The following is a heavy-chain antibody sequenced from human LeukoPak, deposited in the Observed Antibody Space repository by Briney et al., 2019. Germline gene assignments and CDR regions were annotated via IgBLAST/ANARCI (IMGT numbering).Heavy chain of an antibody. CDR1: GGSISSYY. CDR2: IHYSGTT. J-gene: IGHJ4*02. CDR3: ARVGDTSGYYYHFDY. Sequence: SETLSLTCTVSGGSISSYYWGWIRQPPGKGLEWIGYIHYSGTTDYNPSLKSRVTISVDTSKNQFSLKMSSVTAADTAVFYCARVGDTSGYYYHFDYWGQGTLVKVSS. V-gene: IGHV4-59*01. D-gene: IGHD3-22*01.